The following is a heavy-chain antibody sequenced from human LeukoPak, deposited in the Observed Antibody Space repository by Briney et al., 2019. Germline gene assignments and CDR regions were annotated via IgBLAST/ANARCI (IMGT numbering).Heavy chain of an antibody. CDR2: ISVSGPTT. Sequence: GGSLRLSCAASGFTFSNYAMSWVRQAPGKGLEWVSSISVSGPTTYYADSVKGRFTISRDNSKNTLSLQMNRLRAEDTAEYYCARQFRYFDYWGQGILVTVSS. V-gene: IGHV3-23*01. J-gene: IGHJ4*02. CDR3: ARQFRYFDY. CDR1: GFTFSNYA. D-gene: IGHD4-11*01.